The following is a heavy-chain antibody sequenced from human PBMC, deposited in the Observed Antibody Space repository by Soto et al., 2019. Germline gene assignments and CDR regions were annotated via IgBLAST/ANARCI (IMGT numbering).Heavy chain of an antibody. CDR1: GFTFSSYA. D-gene: IGHD6-6*01. Sequence: EVQLLESGGGLVQPGGSLRLSCAASGFTFSSYAMTWVRQAPGKGLEWVSAISGSGGTTYHADSVKRRFTISSDNYKDTLYRQMNSLSAEDAAVNYCAKPPYSSSSYYYYGMDVWGQGTTVTVSS. CDR2: ISGSGGTT. J-gene: IGHJ6*02. CDR3: AKPPYSSSSYYYYGMDV. V-gene: IGHV3-23*01.